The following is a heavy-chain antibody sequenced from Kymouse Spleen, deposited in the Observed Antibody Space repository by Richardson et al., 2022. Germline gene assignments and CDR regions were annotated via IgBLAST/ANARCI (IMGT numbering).Heavy chain of an antibody. D-gene: IGHD3-3*01. J-gene: IGHJ4*02. CDR1: GGSISSYY. CDR2: IYYSGST. CDR3: ARGITIFGVVIPFDY. V-gene: IGHV4-59*01. Sequence: QVQLQESGPGLVKPSETLSLTCTVSGGSISSYYWSWIRQPPGKGLEWIGYIYYSGSTNYNPSLKSRVTISVDTSKNQFSLKLSSVTAADTAVYYCARGITIFGVVIPFDYWGQGTLVTVSS.